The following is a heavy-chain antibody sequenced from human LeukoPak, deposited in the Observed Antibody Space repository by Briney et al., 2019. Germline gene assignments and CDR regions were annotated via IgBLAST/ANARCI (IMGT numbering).Heavy chain of an antibody. J-gene: IGHJ4*02. V-gene: IGHV3-74*01. Sequence: GGSLRLSCAASGFTFNSYWMRWVRQAPGKGLVWVSLFKTDGSTTRYADSVKGRFTISRDNAKNTLYLQMNSLRAEDTAVYYCARSTSQGFDYWGQGTPVIVSS. CDR1: GFTFNSYW. CDR2: FKTDGSTT. CDR3: ARSTSQGFDY.